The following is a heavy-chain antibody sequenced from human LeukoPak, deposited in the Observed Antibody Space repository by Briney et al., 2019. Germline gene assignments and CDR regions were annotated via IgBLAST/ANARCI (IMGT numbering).Heavy chain of an antibody. CDR2: IYTSGST. D-gene: IGHD1-7*01. Sequence: PSETLSLTCTVSGGPISSYYWSWIRQPAGQGLEWIGRIYTSGSTNYNPSLKSRVTMSVDTSKNQFSLKLSSVTAADTAVYYCARVGWNWAYAFDIWGQGTMVTVSS. J-gene: IGHJ3*02. CDR1: GGPISSYY. V-gene: IGHV4-4*07. CDR3: ARVGWNWAYAFDI.